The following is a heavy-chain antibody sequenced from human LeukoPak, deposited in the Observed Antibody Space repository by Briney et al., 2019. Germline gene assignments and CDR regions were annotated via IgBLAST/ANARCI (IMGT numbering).Heavy chain of an antibody. CDR2: IKQDGSEK. CDR3: ARGEGYYDFWSGYLGRVPYYYYYMDV. V-gene: IGHV3-7*01. CDR1: GFTFSSYW. Sequence: PGGSLRLSCAASGFTFSSYWMSWVRQAPGKGLEWVANIKQDGSEKYYVDSVKGRFTISRDNAKNSLYLQMNSLRAEDTAVYYCARGEGYYDFWSGYLGRVPYYYYYMDVWGKGTTVTVSS. D-gene: IGHD3-3*01. J-gene: IGHJ6*03.